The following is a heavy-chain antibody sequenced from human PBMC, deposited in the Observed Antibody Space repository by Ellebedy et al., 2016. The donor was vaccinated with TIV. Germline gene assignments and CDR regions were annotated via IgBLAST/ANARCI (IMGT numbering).Heavy chain of an antibody. CDR1: GFTFSSYG. CDR3: AKGDFADY. J-gene: IGHJ4*02. D-gene: IGHD2-21*02. V-gene: IGHV3-30*18. CDR2: ISYDGSNK. Sequence: GGSLRLSXAASGFTFSSYGMHWVRQAPGKGLEWVAVISYDGSNKYYADSVKGRFTISRDNSKNTLYLQMNSLRAEDTAVYYCAKGDFADYWGQGTLVTVSS.